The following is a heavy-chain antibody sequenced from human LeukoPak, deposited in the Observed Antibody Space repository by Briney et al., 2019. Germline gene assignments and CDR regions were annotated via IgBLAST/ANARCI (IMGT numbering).Heavy chain of an antibody. D-gene: IGHD1-26*01. Sequence: PGGSLRLSWAASGXTFSSYGMHWVRQAPGKGLEWVGVISYDGSNKYYADSVEGRFTISRDNSKNTLYLQMNSLRAEDTAVYYCAKSGSYRAFDIWGQGTMVTVSS. V-gene: IGHV3-30*18. CDR2: ISYDGSNK. J-gene: IGHJ3*02. CDR3: AKSGSYRAFDI. CDR1: GXTFSSYG.